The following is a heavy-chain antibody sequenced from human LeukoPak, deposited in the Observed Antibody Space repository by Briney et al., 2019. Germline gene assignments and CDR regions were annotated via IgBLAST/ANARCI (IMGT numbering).Heavy chain of an antibody. Sequence: SETLSLTCTVSGDSISSSNYFWGWIRQPPGKGLEWIGYIYYSGSTNYNPSLKSRVTISVDTSKNQFSLKLSSVTAADTAVYYCAGYPPAYSGSYSRYYYYYYMDVWSKGTTVTVSS. CDR2: IYYSGST. J-gene: IGHJ6*03. CDR1: GDSISSSNYF. D-gene: IGHD1-26*01. V-gene: IGHV4-61*05. CDR3: AGYPPAYSGSYSRYYYYYYMDV.